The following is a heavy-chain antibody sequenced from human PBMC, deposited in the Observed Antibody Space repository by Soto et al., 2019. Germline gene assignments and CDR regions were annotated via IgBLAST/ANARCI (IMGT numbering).Heavy chain of an antibody. V-gene: IGHV1-69*01. CDR2: IIPIFRTT. CDR1: GGTFSSDV. CDR3: TTGPLIASGVVNY. D-gene: IGHD3-10*01. Sequence: QVQLVQSGAEVKKPGSSMKVSCKASGGTFSSDVISWVRQAPGQGLEWMGGIIPIFRTTHYAQKFQGRVTVTTDESASTAYLGLSSLRSEYTAIYYFTTGPLIASGVVNYWGQGALITVSS. J-gene: IGHJ4*02.